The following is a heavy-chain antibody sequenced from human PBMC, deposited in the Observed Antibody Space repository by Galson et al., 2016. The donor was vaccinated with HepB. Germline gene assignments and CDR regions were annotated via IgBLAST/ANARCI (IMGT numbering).Heavy chain of an antibody. Sequence: SVKVSCKASGAPFSSYVFNWVRQAPGQGLEWIGRIVPLLGTTVYAQKFQDRVTFTADESTSTAYMVLTSLRSGDTAMYFCATSLRGMVQGVIDSGGMDVWGQGTTVIVSS. CDR2: IVPLLGTT. J-gene: IGHJ6*02. CDR3: ATSLRGMVQGVIDSGGMDV. CDR1: GAPFSSYV. D-gene: IGHD3-10*01. V-gene: IGHV1-69*11.